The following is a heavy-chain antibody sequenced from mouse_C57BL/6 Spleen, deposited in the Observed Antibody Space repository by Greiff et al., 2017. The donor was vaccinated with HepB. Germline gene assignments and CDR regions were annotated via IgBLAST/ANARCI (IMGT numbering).Heavy chain of an antibody. CDR1: GYTFTDYY. Sequence: EVQLQQSGPELVKPGASVKISCKASGYTFTDYYMNWVKQSHGKSLEWIGDINPNNGGTSYNQKFKGKATLTVDKSSSTAYMKLRSLTSEDSAVYYCAREGISDSNYIWFAYWGQGTLVTVSA. D-gene: IGHD2-5*01. V-gene: IGHV1-26*01. CDR2: INPNNGGT. J-gene: IGHJ3*01. CDR3: AREGISDSNYIWFAY.